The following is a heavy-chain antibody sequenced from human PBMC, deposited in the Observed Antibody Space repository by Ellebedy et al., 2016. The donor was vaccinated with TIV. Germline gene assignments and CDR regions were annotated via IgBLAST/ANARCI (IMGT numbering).Heavy chain of an antibody. CDR1: GGSISSSSYY. CDR3: ARQGRRGYSYGYVPIDY. J-gene: IGHJ4*02. Sequence: SETLSLTCTASGGSISSSSYYWGWIRQPPGKGLEWIGSIYYSGSTYYNPSLKSRVTISVDTSKNRFSLKLSSVTAADTAVYYCARQGRRGYSYGYVPIDYWGQGTLVTVSS. CDR2: IYYSGST. D-gene: IGHD5-18*01. V-gene: IGHV4-39*01.